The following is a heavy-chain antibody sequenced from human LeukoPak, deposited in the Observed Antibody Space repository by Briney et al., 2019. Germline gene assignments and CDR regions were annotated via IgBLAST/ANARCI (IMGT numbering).Heavy chain of an antibody. V-gene: IGHV1-2*02. J-gene: IGHJ4*02. Sequence: ASVKVSCKASGYTFTSYGISWVRQAPGQGLEWMGWINPNSGGTNYAQKFQGRVTMTRDTSISTAYMELSRLRSDDTAVYYCARTLGGVEIDYWGQGTLVTVSS. CDR1: GYTFTSYG. D-gene: IGHD3-10*01. CDR3: ARTLGGVEIDY. CDR2: INPNSGGT.